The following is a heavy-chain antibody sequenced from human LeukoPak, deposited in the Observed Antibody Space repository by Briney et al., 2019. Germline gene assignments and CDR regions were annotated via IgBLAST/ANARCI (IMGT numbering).Heavy chain of an antibody. CDR1: GFTFSSYE. CDR2: ISSSGSTI. J-gene: IGHJ6*04. D-gene: IGHD3-10*02. Sequence: RSGGSLRLSCAASGFTFSSYEMNWVRQAPGKGLEWVSYISSSGSTIYYADSVKGRFTISRDNAKNSLYLRMNSLRAEDTAVYYCAELGITMIGGVWGKGTTVTISS. CDR3: AELGITMIGGV. V-gene: IGHV3-48*03.